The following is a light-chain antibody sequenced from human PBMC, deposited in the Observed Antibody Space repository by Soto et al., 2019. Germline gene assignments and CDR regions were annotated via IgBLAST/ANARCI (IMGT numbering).Light chain of an antibody. J-gene: IGKJ4*01. V-gene: IGKV4-1*01. CDR3: QQYYSPPLT. CDR1: QSVLYTSHNKNH. Sequence: DIVMTQSPDSLAVSLGERATINCKSSQSVLYTSHNKNHLAWYQQKPGQPPKRLIYWSSTRESGVPDRLSGSGSGTDFTLTISSLQAEDVAVYYCQQYYSPPLTFGGGTKVEIK. CDR2: WSS.